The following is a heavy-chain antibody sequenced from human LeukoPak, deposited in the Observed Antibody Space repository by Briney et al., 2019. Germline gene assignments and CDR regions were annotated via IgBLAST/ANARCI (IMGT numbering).Heavy chain of an antibody. CDR1: GFTFRSYT. J-gene: IGHJ4*02. CDR3: AKDRVKELSFYCFDC. CDR2: ISYDGDQK. D-gene: IGHD1-7*01. Sequence: GGSLRLSCAASGFTFRSYTVHWVRQAPGKGLEWVAVISYDGDQKYYADSVKGRLTISRDNSKNTLYLEMNSLRAEDTAIYYCAKDRVKELSFYCFDCWGQGTLVTVSS. V-gene: IGHV3-30*04.